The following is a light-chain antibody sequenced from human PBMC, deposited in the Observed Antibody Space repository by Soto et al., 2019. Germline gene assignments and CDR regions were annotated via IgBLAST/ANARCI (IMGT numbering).Light chain of an antibody. Sequence: DILLTESPSTLSASVGDRVTISCRAIQSINKWLAWYQHKPGKAPNLLIYGFSTLHIGVPSVFSGSGSGTQFPPTISSLRPHDFATYYFQPYSGXRTTFG. CDR3: QPYSGXRTT. CDR1: QSINKW. CDR2: GFS. V-gene: IGKV1-5*03. J-gene: IGKJ1*01.